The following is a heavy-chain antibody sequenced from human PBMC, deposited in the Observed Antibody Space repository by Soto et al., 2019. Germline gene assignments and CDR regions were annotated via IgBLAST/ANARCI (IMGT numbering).Heavy chain of an antibody. CDR3: ARDLIYSFDY. J-gene: IGHJ4*02. V-gene: IGHV3-48*01. CDR2: IRSGSSTI. Sequence: EVQLVESGGGLVQPGGSLRLSCAASGFTFSSYSLNWVRQAPGKGLEWVSYIRSGSSTILYADSVRGRFTISRDNAKNSLYLQMDSLRAEDTAVYYCARDLIYSFDYWGQGTLVTVSS. D-gene: IGHD4-4*01. CDR1: GFTFSSYS.